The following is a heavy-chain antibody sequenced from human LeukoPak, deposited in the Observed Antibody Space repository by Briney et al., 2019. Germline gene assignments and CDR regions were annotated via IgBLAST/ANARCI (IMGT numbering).Heavy chain of an antibody. CDR1: GGTFSSYA. D-gene: IGHD1-26*01. V-gene: IGHV1-69*13. CDR2: IIPIFGTA. J-gene: IGHJ6*03. CDR3: ARDIVGATDYYYYMDV. Sequence: ASVKVSCKASGGTFSSYAISWVRQAPGQGLEWMGGIIPIFGTANYAQKFQGRVTITADESTSTAYMELSSLRSEDTAVYYCARDIVGATDYYYYMDVWGKGTTVTVSS.